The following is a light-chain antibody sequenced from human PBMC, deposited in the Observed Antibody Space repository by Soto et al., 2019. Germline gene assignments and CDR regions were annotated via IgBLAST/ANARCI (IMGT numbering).Light chain of an antibody. J-gene: IGKJ2*01. CDR2: GAS. CDR1: QSVSSK. Sequence: EIVMTQSPATLSVSPGERATLSCRTSQSVSSKLAWYQQKPGQAPRLLIYGASTRATGIPARFSGSGSGTEFTLTISSLQSEDFAVYYCQQYNNWPPIFGQGTKLEIK. V-gene: IGKV3-15*01. CDR3: QQYNNWPPI.